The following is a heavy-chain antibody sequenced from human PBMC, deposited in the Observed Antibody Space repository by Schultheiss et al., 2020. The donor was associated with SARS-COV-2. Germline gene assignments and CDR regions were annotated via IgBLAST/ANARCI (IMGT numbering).Heavy chain of an antibody. CDR1: GYMFTAYY. D-gene: IGHD4-11*01. Sequence: ASVKVSCKASGYMFTAYYIHWVRQAPGQGLEWMGWFNPNTGGANFAQKFNGWITMTRDTSINTAYMEVSGLKSDDTAVYYCARDLKGTIVTSSGLYGMDVWGQGTTVTVSS. J-gene: IGHJ6*02. V-gene: IGHV1-2*04. CDR3: ARDLKGTIVTSSGLYGMDV. CDR2: FNPNTGGA.